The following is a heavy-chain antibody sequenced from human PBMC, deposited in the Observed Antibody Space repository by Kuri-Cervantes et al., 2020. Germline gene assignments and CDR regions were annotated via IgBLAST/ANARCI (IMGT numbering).Heavy chain of an antibody. D-gene: IGHD3-22*01. Sequence: GESLKISCAASGFTFSSYAMSWVRQAPGKGLEWVGRIKNKADGWTTDYAAPVKGRFSISRDDSKNTLYLQMNSLKTDDAAVYYCAAAFYSSSGYFHIWGQGTLVTVSS. J-gene: IGHJ4*02. CDR3: AAAFYSSSGYFHI. V-gene: IGHV3-15*01. CDR1: GFTFSSYA. CDR2: IKNKADGWTT.